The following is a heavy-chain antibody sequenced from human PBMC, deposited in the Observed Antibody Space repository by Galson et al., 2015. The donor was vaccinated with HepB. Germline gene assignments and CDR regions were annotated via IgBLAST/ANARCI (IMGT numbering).Heavy chain of an antibody. J-gene: IGHJ4*02. CDR1: GFTFRSYA. CDR3: AKFRETDTPTAMVSDYFDY. D-gene: IGHD5-18*01. Sequence: SLRLSCAASGFTFRSYAMSWVRQAPGKGLEWVSGISGSGGSTYYADSVKGRFTISRDNSKNTLYLQITSLRAEDTAVYYCAKFRETDTPTAMVSDYFDYWGQGTLFTVSS. CDR2: ISGSGGST. V-gene: IGHV3-23*01.